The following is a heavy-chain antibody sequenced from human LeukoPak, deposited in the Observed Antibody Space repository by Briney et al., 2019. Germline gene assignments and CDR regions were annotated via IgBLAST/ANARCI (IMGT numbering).Heavy chain of an antibody. CDR1: GYTFSSYG. CDR2: ISGYNGNT. D-gene: IGHD5-12*01. J-gene: IGHJ4*02. CDR3: ARSSLGTITAGPFDY. V-gene: IGHV1-18*01. Sequence: GASVTVSCTASGYTFSSYGIAWVRQAPGQGLEWMGWISGYNGNTNYAQKLQGRVSMTTDTSTTTAYMELRSLTSDDTALYYCARSSLGTITAGPFDYWGQGTLVTVSS.